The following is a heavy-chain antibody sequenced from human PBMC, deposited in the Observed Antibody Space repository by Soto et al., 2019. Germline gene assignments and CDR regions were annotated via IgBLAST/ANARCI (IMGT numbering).Heavy chain of an antibody. V-gene: IGHV3-74*01. Sequence: EVQLVESGGGLVQPGGSLRLSCAVSGFAFSSYWMHWVRQTPGKGLVRVSRINSDGTSTAYADSVKGRFTISRDNAKDTLYLEMNSLRAEDTAVYYCARDGWDLEWLLRVYSYMDVWGKGTTVTVSS. J-gene: IGHJ6*03. D-gene: IGHD3-3*01. CDR1: GFAFSSYW. CDR2: INSDGTST. CDR3: ARDGWDLEWLLRVYSYMDV.